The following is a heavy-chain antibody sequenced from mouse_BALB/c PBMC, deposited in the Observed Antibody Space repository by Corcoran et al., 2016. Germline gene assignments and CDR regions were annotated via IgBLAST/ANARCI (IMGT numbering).Heavy chain of an antibody. D-gene: IGHD2-2*01. V-gene: IGHV1S136*01. CDR3: AREEYGYDFAY. CDR2: INTYNDGT. J-gene: IGHJ2*01. Sequence: EVQLQQSGPELVKPGASVKMSCKASGYTFTSYVMHWVKQKPGQGLEWIGYINTYNDGTKYNEKFKGKSTLTSDKSSSTAYMELSSRTSEDSAVYYCAREEYGYDFAYWGQGTTLTVSS. CDR1: GYTFTSYV.